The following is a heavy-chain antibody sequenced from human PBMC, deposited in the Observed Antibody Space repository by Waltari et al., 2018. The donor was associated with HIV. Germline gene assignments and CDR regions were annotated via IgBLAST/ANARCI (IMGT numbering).Heavy chain of an antibody. D-gene: IGHD7-27*01. Sequence: QVQLVQSGAEVKKPGSSVKVSCKASVGTFSSYAISWVRQAPGQGLEWMGGSIPIFGTANYAQKFQGRVTITADESTSTAYMELSSLRSEDTAVYYCARLGSRLGWYFDLWGRGTLVTVSS. V-gene: IGHV1-69*01. CDR2: SIPIFGTA. CDR1: VGTFSSYA. J-gene: IGHJ2*01. CDR3: ARLGSRLGWYFDL.